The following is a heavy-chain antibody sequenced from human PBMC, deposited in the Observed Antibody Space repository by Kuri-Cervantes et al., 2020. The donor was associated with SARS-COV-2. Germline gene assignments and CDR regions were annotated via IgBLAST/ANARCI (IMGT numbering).Heavy chain of an antibody. CDR3: AREGHYDFWSGYYEGYWFDP. CDR1: GFTFDDYA. D-gene: IGHD3-3*01. Sequence: GGSLRLSCAASGFTFDDYAMHWVRQAPGKGLEWVSGINWNGGSTGYADSVKGRFTISRDNAKNSLYLQMNSLRAEDTALYYCAREGHYDFWSGYYEGYWFDPWGQGALVTVSS. CDR2: INWNGGST. J-gene: IGHJ5*02. V-gene: IGHV3-20*04.